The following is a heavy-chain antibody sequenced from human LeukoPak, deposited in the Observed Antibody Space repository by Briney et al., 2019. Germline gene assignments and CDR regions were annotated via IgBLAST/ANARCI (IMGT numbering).Heavy chain of an antibody. J-gene: IGHJ1*01. Sequence: GGSLRLSCAASGFTFSSYAMSWVRQAPGKGLEWVSSISGSGGSTYYADSVKGRFTISRDNSKNALYLQMNSLRAEDTAVYCCAKDPPTAVAEYFQHWGQGTLVTVSS. CDR2: ISGSGGST. CDR1: GFTFSSYA. CDR3: AKDPPTAVAEYFQH. V-gene: IGHV3-23*01.